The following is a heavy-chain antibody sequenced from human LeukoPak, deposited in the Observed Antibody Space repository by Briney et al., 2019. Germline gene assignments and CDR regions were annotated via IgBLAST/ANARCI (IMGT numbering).Heavy chain of an antibody. CDR2: ISYDGSNK. V-gene: IGHV3-33*05. Sequence: SCKASGFTFSSYGMHWVRQAPGKGLEWVAVISYDGSNKYYADSVKGRFTISRDNSKNSLYLQMNSLRAEDTAVYYCARVYSSSWQIDSWGQGTLVTVSS. J-gene: IGHJ4*02. CDR3: ARVYSSSWQIDS. CDR1: GFTFSSYG. D-gene: IGHD6-13*01.